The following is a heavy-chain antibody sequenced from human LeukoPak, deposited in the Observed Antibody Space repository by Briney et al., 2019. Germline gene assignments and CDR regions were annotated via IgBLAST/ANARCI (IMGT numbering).Heavy chain of an antibody. D-gene: IGHD6-13*01. CDR3: ARGPSRLYSSSWSSDY. CDR2: INPNSGGT. J-gene: IGHJ4*02. Sequence: GASVKVSCKASGYTFTCYYMHWVRQAPGQGLEWMGRINPNSGGTNYAQKFQGRVTMTRDTSISTAYMELGRLRSDDTAVYYCARGPSRLYSSSWSSDYWGQGTLVTVSS. V-gene: IGHV1-2*06. CDR1: GYTFTCYY.